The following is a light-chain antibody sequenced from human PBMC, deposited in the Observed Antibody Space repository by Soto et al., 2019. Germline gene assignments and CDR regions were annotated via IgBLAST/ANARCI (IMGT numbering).Light chain of an antibody. J-gene: IGKJ2*01. Sequence: EIVLTQSPGTLSLSPGDRATLSCRASQSVSSNYLAWYQQKPGQAPRLLIYGASRGAAGIPDRFSGSGSGTEFTLTISKVEPEDFAVYFCQQYGRPPMFTFGQGTKLEVK. V-gene: IGKV3-20*01. CDR3: QQYGRPPMFT. CDR1: QSVSSNY. CDR2: GAS.